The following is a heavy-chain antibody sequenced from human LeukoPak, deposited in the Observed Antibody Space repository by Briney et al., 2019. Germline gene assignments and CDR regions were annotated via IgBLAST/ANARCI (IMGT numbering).Heavy chain of an antibody. CDR1: GFTFSSYA. D-gene: IGHD6-19*01. J-gene: IGHJ4*02. CDR3: TKSGRHSSGWYELNLDY. V-gene: IGHV3-30-3*01. CDR2: ISYDGSNK. Sequence: GGSLRLSCAASGFTFSSYAMHWVRQAPGKGLEWVAVISYDGSNKYYADSVKGRFTISRDNSKNTLYLQMNRLRAEDTAVYYCTKSGRHSSGWYELNLDYWGQGTLVTVSS.